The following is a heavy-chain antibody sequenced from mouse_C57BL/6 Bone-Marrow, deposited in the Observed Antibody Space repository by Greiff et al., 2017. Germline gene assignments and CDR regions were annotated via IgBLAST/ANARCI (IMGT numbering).Heavy chain of an antibody. CDR3: ARSTTAWGVAN. J-gene: IGHJ3*01. V-gene: IGHV1-64*01. Sequence: QVQLQQPGAELVKPGASVKLSCKASGYTFTSYWMHWVKQRPGQGLEWIGMIHPNSGSTNYNEKFKSKATLTVDKSSSTAYMQLSSLTSEDSAVYYCARSTTAWGVANWGQGALVTVSA. CDR2: IHPNSGST. D-gene: IGHD1-2*01. CDR1: GYTFTSYW.